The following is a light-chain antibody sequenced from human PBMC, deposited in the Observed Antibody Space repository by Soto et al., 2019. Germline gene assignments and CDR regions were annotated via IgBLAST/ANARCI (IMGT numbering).Light chain of an antibody. J-gene: IGKJ4*01. CDR2: LAS. CDR1: QGIRNY. V-gene: IGKV1-9*01. Sequence: IQLTQSPSSLSASVGDRVTITCRASQGIRNYLAWHQQKPGKAPNLLIYLASTLQGGVPSRFSGSGSGTDFSLTISSLQPEDVATYYCQYLNSFPLTFGGGTKVELK. CDR3: QYLNSFPLT.